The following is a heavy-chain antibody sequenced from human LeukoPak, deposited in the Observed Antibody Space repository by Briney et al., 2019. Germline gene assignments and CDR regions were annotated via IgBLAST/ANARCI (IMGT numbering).Heavy chain of an antibody. V-gene: IGHV3-74*01. Sequence: QPGGSLRLSCAASGFTFSTYWMHWVRQAPGKGLVWVSRITPDGSSTDYADSVKGRFTISRDNAKNTLYLQMNSLRAEDTAVYYCARDLRGIRDYWGQGTLVTVSS. CDR2: ITPDGSST. J-gene: IGHJ4*02. CDR1: GFTFSTYW. D-gene: IGHD2-15*01. CDR3: ARDLRGIRDY.